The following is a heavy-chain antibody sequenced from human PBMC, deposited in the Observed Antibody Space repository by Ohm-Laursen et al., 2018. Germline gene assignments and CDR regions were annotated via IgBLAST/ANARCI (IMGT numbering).Heavy chain of an antibody. CDR1: GFNFNDHA. CDR3: AKSQCGGDCYPNFDY. J-gene: IGHJ4*02. CDR2: VSWNSGTI. Sequence: SLRLSCTASGFNFNDHAMHWVRQAPGKGLEWVSGVSWNSGTIGYADSVKGRFTISRDNAKNSLYLQMNSLRAEDTALYYCAKSQCGGDCYPNFDYWGQGTLVTVSS. D-gene: IGHD2-21*02. V-gene: IGHV3-9*01.